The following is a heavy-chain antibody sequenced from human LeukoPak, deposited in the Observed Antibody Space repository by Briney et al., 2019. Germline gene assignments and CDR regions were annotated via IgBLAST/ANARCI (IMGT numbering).Heavy chain of an antibody. D-gene: IGHD3-10*01. CDR2: IFWDDDE. V-gene: IGHV2-5*08. CDR3: AHSVKKHRVYYFDS. Sequence: TLSLTCTVSGGSISGSYWSWIRRPPGKGLEWLAIIFWDDDERCRPSLKNRLTITKDTSKNQVVLTMTNMDPVDTATYYCAHSVKKHRVYYFDSWGQGTLVTVSS. CDR1: GGSISGSY. J-gene: IGHJ4*02.